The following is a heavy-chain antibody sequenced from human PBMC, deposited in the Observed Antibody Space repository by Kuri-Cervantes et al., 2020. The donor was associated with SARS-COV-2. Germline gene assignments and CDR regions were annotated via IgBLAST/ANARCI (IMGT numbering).Heavy chain of an antibody. CDR3: VRDHTGPQAFDM. CDR1: GFTFSGYA. V-gene: IGHV3-23*01. Sequence: LSLTCAASGFTFSGYAMSWVRQAPGKGLEWVSAISGSGGSTYYADSVKGRFTISSDHAENTVSLQMHSLRVEDTAVYYCVRDHTGPQAFDMWGQGTMVTVSS. J-gene: IGHJ3*02. CDR2: ISGSGGST.